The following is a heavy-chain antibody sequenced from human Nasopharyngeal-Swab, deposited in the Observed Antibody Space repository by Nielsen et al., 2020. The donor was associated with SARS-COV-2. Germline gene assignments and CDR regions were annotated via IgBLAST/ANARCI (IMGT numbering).Heavy chain of an antibody. CDR2: VKQDGSEK. Sequence: GGSLRLSCAASGFTLSRYWMSWVRQAPGKGREWVASVKQDGSEKYSVDSVRGRFTISRDNTKNSVYLQMNNLRAEDTAVYYCAREICTRITCFDYGMDVWGQGTTVTVSS. V-gene: IGHV3-7*01. J-gene: IGHJ6*02. CDR1: GFTLSRYW. CDR3: AREICTRITCFDYGMDV. D-gene: IGHD2-2*01.